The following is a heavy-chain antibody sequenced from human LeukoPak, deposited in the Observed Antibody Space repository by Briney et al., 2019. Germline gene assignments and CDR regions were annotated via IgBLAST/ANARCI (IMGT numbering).Heavy chain of an antibody. CDR3: ARLYGDYGYYFDY. CDR1: ISSYY. V-gene: IGHV4-4*07. CDR2: ISTTGST. D-gene: IGHD4-17*01. Sequence: SETLSLTCTVSISSYYWIWMLHPAGKGLECIRRISTTGSTNYNPSLNSRVTMSVDTSENQFSLKLRSVTAADTAVYYCARLYGDYGYYFDYWGQGTLVTVSS. J-gene: IGHJ4*02.